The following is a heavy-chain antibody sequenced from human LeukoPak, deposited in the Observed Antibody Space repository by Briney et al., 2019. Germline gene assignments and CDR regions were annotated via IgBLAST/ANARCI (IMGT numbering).Heavy chain of an antibody. D-gene: IGHD1-26*01. V-gene: IGHV1-69*05. CDR3: ARGGRQWELLIYMDV. J-gene: IGHJ6*03. CDR2: IIPIFGTA. Sequence: SVKVSFKASGGTFSSYAISWVRQAPRQGLEWMGGIIPIFGTANYAQKFQGRVTITTDESTSTAYMELSSLRSEDTAVYYCARGGRQWELLIYMDVWGKGTTVTVSS. CDR1: GGTFSSYA.